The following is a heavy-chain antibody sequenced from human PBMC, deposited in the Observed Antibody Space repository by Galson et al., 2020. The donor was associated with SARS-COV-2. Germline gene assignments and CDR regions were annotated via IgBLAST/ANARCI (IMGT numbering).Heavy chain of an antibody. J-gene: IGHJ6*02. CDR3: ARDSHDSSGYLYYYGMDV. V-gene: IGHV3-7*01. Sequence: QLGESLKISCAASGFTFSSYWMSWVRQAPGKGLEWVANIKQDGSEKYYVDSVKGRFTISRDNAKNSLYLQMNSLRAEDTAVYYCARDSHDSSGYLYYYGMDVWGQGTTVTVSS. D-gene: IGHD3-22*01. CDR2: IKQDGSEK. CDR1: GFTFSSYW.